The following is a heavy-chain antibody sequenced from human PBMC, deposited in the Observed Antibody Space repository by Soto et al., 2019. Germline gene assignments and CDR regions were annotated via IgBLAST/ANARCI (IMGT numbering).Heavy chain of an antibody. CDR2: IYPGDYDT. D-gene: IGHD3-3*01. CDR3: TRSRVSTPRLEDLLDI. CDR1: GYSFTTYW. J-gene: IGHJ3*02. Sequence: GESLKISCKGSGYSFTTYWLAWVRQMRGKVLEYLGIIYPGDYDTRYSPHFQGQVTISVDTSNSTAHLQWTSLKATDTAIYYCTRSRVSTPRLEDLLDIWGQGTMVTVSS. V-gene: IGHV5-51*01.